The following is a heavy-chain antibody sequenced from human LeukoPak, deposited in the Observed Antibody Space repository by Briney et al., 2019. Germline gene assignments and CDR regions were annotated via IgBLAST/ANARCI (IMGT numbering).Heavy chain of an antibody. CDR3: ARDCGGSCDSGQTYFSYYYYGMDV. D-gene: IGHD2-15*01. Sequence: GGSLRLSCAASGFTFSSYNMNWVRQAQGKGLEWVSSISTSSSYIYYADSVKGRFTISRDNAKNSLLLQVNSLSAEDTAVYYCARDCGGSCDSGQTYFSYYYYGMDVWGQGTTVTVSS. CDR1: GFTFSSYN. CDR2: ISTSSSYI. V-gene: IGHV3-21*01. J-gene: IGHJ6*02.